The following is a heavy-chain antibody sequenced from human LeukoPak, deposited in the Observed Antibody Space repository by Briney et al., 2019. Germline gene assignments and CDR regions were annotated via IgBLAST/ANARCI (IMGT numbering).Heavy chain of an antibody. Sequence: GGSLRLSCAASGFTVSSNYMTWVRQAPGKGLEWVSVIHKNAITYYADTVKGRFTISRDNSKNTLYLQMNSLRAEDTAVYYCAKDSYYYDSSGYRDWGQGTLVTVSS. J-gene: IGHJ4*02. D-gene: IGHD3-22*01. V-gene: IGHV3-53*01. CDR1: GFTVSSNY. CDR3: AKDSYYYDSSGYRD. CDR2: IHKNAIT.